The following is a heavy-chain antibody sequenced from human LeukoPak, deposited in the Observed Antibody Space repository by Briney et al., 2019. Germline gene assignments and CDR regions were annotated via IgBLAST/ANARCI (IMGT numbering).Heavy chain of an antibody. CDR2: IFYSGST. Sequence: SETLSLTCTVSGGSISSYYWRWLRQPPGKGLEWIGYIFYSGSTNYHPSLKSRVTISVDTSKNQFSLKLSSVTAADTAVYYCARRRYFDYWGQGTLVTVSS. J-gene: IGHJ4*02. V-gene: IGHV4-59*01. CDR3: ARRRYFDY. CDR1: GGSISSYY.